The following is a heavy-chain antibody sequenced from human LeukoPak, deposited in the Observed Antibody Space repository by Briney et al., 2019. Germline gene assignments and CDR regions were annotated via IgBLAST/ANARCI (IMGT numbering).Heavy chain of an antibody. CDR3: ARATVTAFRFDY. Sequence: SETLSLTCTVSGGSISSYYWGWIRQPPGKGLEWIGYIYYSGSTNYNPSLKSRVTISVDTSKNQFSLKLSSVTAADTAVYYCARATVTAFRFDYWGQGTLVTVSS. D-gene: IGHD4-4*01. J-gene: IGHJ4*02. CDR1: GGSISSYY. V-gene: IGHV4-59*08. CDR2: IYYSGST.